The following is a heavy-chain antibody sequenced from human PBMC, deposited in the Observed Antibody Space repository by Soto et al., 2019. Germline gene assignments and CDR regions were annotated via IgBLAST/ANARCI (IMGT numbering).Heavy chain of an antibody. V-gene: IGHV4-39*07. CDR3: ALRSMAVVPEY. CDR1: GGSISNNNYY. J-gene: IGHJ4*02. CDR2: LYYRGTA. Sequence: PSETLSLTCTVSGGSISNNNYYWGWVRQPPGKGLEWIAYLYYRGTANYNPSLKSPVTMSVDTSTNQCSLTLSSMTAADTAVYYCALRSMAVVPEYWGQGTLVTVSS. D-gene: IGHD3-22*01.